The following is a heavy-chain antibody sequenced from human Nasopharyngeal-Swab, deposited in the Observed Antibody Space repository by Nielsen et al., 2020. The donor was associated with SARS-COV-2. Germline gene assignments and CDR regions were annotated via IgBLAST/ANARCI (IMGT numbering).Heavy chain of an antibody. V-gene: IGHV4-30-4*01. Sequence: SETLSLTCTVSGGSISSGDYYWSWIRQPPGKGLEWIGYIYYSGSTYYNPSLKSRVTISVDTSKNQFSLKLSSVTAADTAVYYCAREKYCSSTSCYAWAPYNWFDPWGQGTLVTSPQ. CDR3: AREKYCSSTSCYAWAPYNWFDP. CDR1: GGSISSGDYY. CDR2: IYYSGST. D-gene: IGHD2-2*01. J-gene: IGHJ5*02.